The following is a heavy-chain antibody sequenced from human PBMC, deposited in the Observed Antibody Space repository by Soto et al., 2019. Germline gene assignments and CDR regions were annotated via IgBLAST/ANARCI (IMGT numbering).Heavy chain of an antibody. Sequence: SETLSLTCTVSGGSISSYYWSWIRQPPGKGLEWIGYIYYSGSTNYNPSLKSRVTISVDTSKNQFSLKLSSVTAADTAVYYCARHSSNVVRYFHWPREIDYWGQATLVTVSS. CDR2: IYYSGST. V-gene: IGHV4-59*08. CDR3: ARHSSNVVRYFHWPREIDY. CDR1: GGSISSYY. J-gene: IGHJ4*02. D-gene: IGHD3-9*01.